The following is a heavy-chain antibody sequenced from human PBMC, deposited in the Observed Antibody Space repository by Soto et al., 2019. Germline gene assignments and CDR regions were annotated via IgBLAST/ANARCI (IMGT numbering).Heavy chain of an antibody. J-gene: IGHJ4*02. Sequence: EVQLVETGGGLVQPGGSLRLSCADSGFSVITNYMCCVLQAPGKGLEWVSIIHRSGNTYFADSVKGRFTISRDSSKNTLYLQMSRLRSEDTAMYFCARDFTSWGQGALVTGPS. CDR1: GFSVITNY. CDR2: IHRSGNT. V-gene: IGHV3-53*02. CDR3: ARDFTS.